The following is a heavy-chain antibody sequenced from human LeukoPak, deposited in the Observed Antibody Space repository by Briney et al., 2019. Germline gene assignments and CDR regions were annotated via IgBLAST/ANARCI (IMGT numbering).Heavy chain of an antibody. CDR2: IYHSGST. Sequence: SETLSLTCTVSGYSISSGYYWGWIRQPPGKGLEWIGSIYHSGSTYYNPSLKSRVTISLDTSRNQFSLKLNSVTAADTAVYYCAKSDGYGLIDIWGQGTMVTVSS. D-gene: IGHD3-22*01. CDR1: GYSISSGYY. CDR3: AKSDGYGLIDI. J-gene: IGHJ3*02. V-gene: IGHV4-38-2*02.